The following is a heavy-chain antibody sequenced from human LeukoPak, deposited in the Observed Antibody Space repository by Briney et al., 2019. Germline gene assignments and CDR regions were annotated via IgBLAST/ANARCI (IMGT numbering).Heavy chain of an antibody. CDR3: ARETPRIGIDY. Sequence: PSETLFLTCTVSGGSISSYYWSWIRQPAGKGLEWIGRIYTSGSTNYNPSLKSRVTMSVDTSKNQFSLKLSSVTAADTVVYYCARETPRIGIDYWGQGTLVTVSS. J-gene: IGHJ4*02. D-gene: IGHD2-15*01. CDR1: GGSISSYY. V-gene: IGHV4-4*07. CDR2: IYTSGST.